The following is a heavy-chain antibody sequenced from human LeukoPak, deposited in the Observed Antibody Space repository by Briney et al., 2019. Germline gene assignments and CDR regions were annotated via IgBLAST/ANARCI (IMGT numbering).Heavy chain of an antibody. CDR2: ISAYNGNT. CDR1: GYTFTSYG. J-gene: IGHJ5*02. Sequence: ASVKVSCKASGYTFTSYGISWVRRAPGQGLEWMGWISAYNGNTNYAQKLQGRVTMTTDTSTSTAYMELRSLRSDDTAVYYCALAERGNWFDPWGQGTLVTVSS. V-gene: IGHV1-18*01. CDR3: ALAERGNWFDP. D-gene: IGHD2-15*01.